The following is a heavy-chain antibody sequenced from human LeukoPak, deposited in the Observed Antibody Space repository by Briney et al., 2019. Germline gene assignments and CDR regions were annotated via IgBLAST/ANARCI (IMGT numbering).Heavy chain of an antibody. Sequence: SETLSLTCTVSGGSISSSSYYWGWIRQPPGKGLEWIGSIYYSGGTYYNPSLKSRVTISIDTSKNQFSLKLRSVTAADTAVYYCARDGNALWGQGTLVTVSS. CDR2: IYYSGGT. D-gene: IGHD1-1*01. V-gene: IGHV4-39*07. CDR1: GGSISSSSYY. J-gene: IGHJ4*02. CDR3: ARDGNAL.